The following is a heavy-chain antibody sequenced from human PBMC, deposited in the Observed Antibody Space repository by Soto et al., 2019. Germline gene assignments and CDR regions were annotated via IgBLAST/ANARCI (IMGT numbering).Heavy chain of an antibody. V-gene: IGHV4-39*01. CDR1: GGSISSRNYY. D-gene: IGHD3-10*01. J-gene: IGHJ4*02. CDR3: GRTFRGTSARNY. CDR2: IYYSGST. Sequence: SETLSLTCTVSGGSISSRNYYWGWIRQPPGKGLEWIGRIYYSGSTYYNPSLKSRVIISVDTSKNQFSLKLNSVTAADTAVYYSGRTFRGTSARNYLGQAALVTVCS.